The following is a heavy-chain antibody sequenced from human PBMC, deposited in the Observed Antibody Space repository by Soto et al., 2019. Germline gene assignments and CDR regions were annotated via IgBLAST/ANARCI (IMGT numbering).Heavy chain of an antibody. CDR3: ARVGCETRCSDYLYYYMDV. Sequence: QLVESGGGLVQPGGSLRLSCAASGFPFSHYAMQWVRQAPGKGLEYVSAIGSDGRNTYYENSVRGRFTISRDNSKNTLYLHMGSLRAEDMAVYYCARVGCETRCSDYLYYYMDVWGKGTTIIVSS. CDR2: IGSDGRNT. CDR1: GFPFSHYA. V-gene: IGHV3-64*01. J-gene: IGHJ6*03. D-gene: IGHD2-2*01.